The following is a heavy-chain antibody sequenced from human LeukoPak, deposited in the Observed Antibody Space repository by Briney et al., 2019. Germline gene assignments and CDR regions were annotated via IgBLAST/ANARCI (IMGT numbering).Heavy chain of an antibody. CDR2: IYSGGST. V-gene: IGHV3-23*03. D-gene: IGHD2-15*01. CDR1: GFTFSSYA. Sequence: GASLRLSCAASGFTFSSYAMSWVRQAPGKGLEWVSVIYSGGSTYYADSVKGRFTISRDNSKNTLYLQMNSLRAEDTAMYYCARTVVVVATADYFDYWGQGTLVTVSS. CDR3: ARTVVVVATADYFDY. J-gene: IGHJ4*02.